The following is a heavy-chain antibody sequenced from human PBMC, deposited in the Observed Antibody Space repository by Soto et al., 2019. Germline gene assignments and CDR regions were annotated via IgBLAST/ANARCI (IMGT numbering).Heavy chain of an antibody. CDR3: ARGTVLRYFDWLLHDNWFDP. Sequence: ASVKVSCKASGYTFTSYAMHWVRQAPGQRLEWMGWINAGNGNTKYSQKFQGRVTITRDTSASTAYMEMSSLRSEDTAVYYCARGTVLRYFDWLLHDNWFDPWGQGTLVTVSS. D-gene: IGHD3-9*01. CDR1: GYTFTSYA. V-gene: IGHV1-3*01. CDR2: INAGNGNT. J-gene: IGHJ5*02.